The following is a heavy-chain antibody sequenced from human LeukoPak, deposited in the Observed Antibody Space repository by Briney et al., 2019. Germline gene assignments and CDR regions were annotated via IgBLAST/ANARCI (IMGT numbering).Heavy chain of an antibody. CDR2: INHNGNVN. V-gene: IGHV3-7*03. D-gene: IGHD4-23*01. Sequence: GGSLRLSCAASGFTFSSYWMNWARQAPGKGLEWVASINHNGNVNYYVDSVKGRFTISRDNAKSSLYLQMSNLRAEDTAVYYCARGRWYLDNWGQGTLVTVSS. CDR1: GFTFSSYW. J-gene: IGHJ4*02. CDR3: ARGRWYLDN.